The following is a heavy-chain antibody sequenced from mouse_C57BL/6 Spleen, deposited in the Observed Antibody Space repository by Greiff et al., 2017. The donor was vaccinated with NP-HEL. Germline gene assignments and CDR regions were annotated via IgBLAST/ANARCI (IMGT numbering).Heavy chain of an antibody. CDR1: GYTFTSYW. Sequence: QVQLKQPGAELVRPGSSVKLSCKASGYTFTSYWMHWVKQRPIQGLEWIGNIDPSDSETHYNQKFKDKATLTVDKSSSTAYMQLSSLTSEDSAVYYCARGEDNYDFDYWGQGTTLTVSS. CDR3: ARGEDNYDFDY. D-gene: IGHD1-3*01. V-gene: IGHV1-52*01. J-gene: IGHJ2*01. CDR2: IDPSDSET.